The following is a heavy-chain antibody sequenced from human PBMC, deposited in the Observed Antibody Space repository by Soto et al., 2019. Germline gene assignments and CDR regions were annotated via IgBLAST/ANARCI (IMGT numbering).Heavy chain of an antibody. CDR3: ARSAEYYYDSSGYYTDY. J-gene: IGHJ4*02. D-gene: IGHD3-22*01. Sequence: GGSLRLSCAASGFTFSSYSMNWVRQAPGKGLEWVSSISSSSSYIYYADSVKGRFTISRDNAKNSLYLKRNSLRAEDTAVYYCARSAEYYYDSSGYYTDYWGQGTLVTVSS. CDR1: GFTFSSYS. V-gene: IGHV3-21*01. CDR2: ISSSSSYI.